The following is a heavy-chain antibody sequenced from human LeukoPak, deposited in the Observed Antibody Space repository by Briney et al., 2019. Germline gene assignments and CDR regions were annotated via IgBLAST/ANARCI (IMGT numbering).Heavy chain of an antibody. D-gene: IGHD6-19*01. Sequence: QPGGSLRLSCAASGFTFSSYWMHWVRQAPGKGLVWVSRIKGDGSSTTYVDSVKGRFTISRDNAKNTLYLQMNSLRAEDTAVYYCARATLGYSSGWYDNWGQGTLVTVSS. CDR2: IKGDGSST. CDR1: GFTFSSYW. CDR3: ARATLGYSSGWYDN. J-gene: IGHJ5*02. V-gene: IGHV3-74*01.